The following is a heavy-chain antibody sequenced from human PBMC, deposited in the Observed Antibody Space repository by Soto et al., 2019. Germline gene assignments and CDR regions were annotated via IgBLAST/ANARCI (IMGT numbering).Heavy chain of an antibody. CDR3: ARGGYFDSSNYIDY. J-gene: IGHJ4*02. V-gene: IGHV1-3*01. Sequence: GASVKVSCKASGYTFTCDGINWVRQAPGRGLEWMGWINPGNGNTKYSQQFQGRVIIDRDTSASTAYMELSSLRSEDTAVYYCARGGYFDSSNYIDYWGLGTLVTVSS. CDR2: INPGNGNT. CDR1: GYTFTCDG. D-gene: IGHD3-22*01.